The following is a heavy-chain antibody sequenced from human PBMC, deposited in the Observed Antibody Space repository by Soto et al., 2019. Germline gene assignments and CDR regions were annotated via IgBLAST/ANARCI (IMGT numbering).Heavy chain of an antibody. J-gene: IGHJ3*02. CDR2: ISGSGGST. Sequence: PGGSLSLSCAASGFTFSSYAMSWVRQAPGKGLEWVSAISGSGGSTYYADSVKGRFTISRDNSKNTLYLQMNSLRAEDTAVYYCAKMETYCGGDCYSDAFDIWGQGTMVTVSS. CDR3: AKMETYCGGDCYSDAFDI. D-gene: IGHD2-21*01. CDR1: GFTFSSYA. V-gene: IGHV3-23*01.